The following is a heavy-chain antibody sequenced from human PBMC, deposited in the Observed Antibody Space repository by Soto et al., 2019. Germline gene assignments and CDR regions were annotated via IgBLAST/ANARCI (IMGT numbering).Heavy chain of an antibody. V-gene: IGHV3-23*01. CDR1: GFTFSSYA. D-gene: IGHD2-2*01. Sequence: EVQLLESVGGLVQPGGSLRLSCAASGFTFSSYAMKWVRQAPGKGLEWVSLIGESGTPTYYADSVKGRFTISRDNSGNPLFLEMYSLRAEDTAVYYCARYIPGVRYYGMDVWGQGTTVTVSS. CDR2: IGESGTPT. CDR3: ARYIPGVRYYGMDV. J-gene: IGHJ6*02.